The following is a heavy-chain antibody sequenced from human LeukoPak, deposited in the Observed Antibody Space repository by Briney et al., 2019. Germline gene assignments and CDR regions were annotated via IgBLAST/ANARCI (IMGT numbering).Heavy chain of an antibody. Sequence: PSETLSLTCAVYGGSFSGYYWSWIRQPPGKGLEWIGEINHSGSTNYNPSLKSRVTISVDTSKNQFSLKLSSVTAADTAVYYCARDYDGSGSYWNYYYYYMDVWGKGTTVTISS. D-gene: IGHD3-10*01. J-gene: IGHJ6*03. V-gene: IGHV4-34*01. CDR3: ARDYDGSGSYWNYYYYYMDV. CDR2: INHSGST. CDR1: GGSFSGYY.